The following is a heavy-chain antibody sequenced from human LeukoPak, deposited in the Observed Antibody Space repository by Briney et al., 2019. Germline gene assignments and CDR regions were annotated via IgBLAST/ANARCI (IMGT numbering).Heavy chain of an antibody. D-gene: IGHD2-15*01. CDR1: GSNFTNYW. CDR3: ARRGLCSGGSCYGLSDY. J-gene: IGHJ4*02. CDR2: IYPGDSDT. Sequence: GESLKISCRGSGSNFTNYWIAWVRQLPGKGLEWMGIIYPGDSDTRYSPSFQGQVTISADKSIGTAYLQWSSLKASDTAMYYCARRGLCSGGSCYGLSDYWGQGTLVTVSS. V-gene: IGHV5-51*01.